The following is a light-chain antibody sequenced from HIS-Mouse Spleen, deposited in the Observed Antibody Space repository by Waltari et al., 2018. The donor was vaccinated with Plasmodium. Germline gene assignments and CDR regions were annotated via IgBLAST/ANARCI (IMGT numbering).Light chain of an antibody. J-gene: IGLJ3*02. CDR2: DVS. CDR3: SSYTSSSTRV. V-gene: IGLV2-14*03. CDR1: SSDVGGYNY. Sequence: QSALTQPASVSGSPGQSITISCTGTSSDVGGYNYVSGYQQHPGKAPKLMIYDVSNRPSGVSNRCSGSKSGNTASLTISGLQAEDEADYYCSSYTSSSTRVFGGGTKLTVL.